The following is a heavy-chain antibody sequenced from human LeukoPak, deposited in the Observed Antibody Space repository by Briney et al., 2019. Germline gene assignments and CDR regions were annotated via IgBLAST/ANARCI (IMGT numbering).Heavy chain of an antibody. V-gene: IGHV4-59*01. CDR2: IYYSGST. J-gene: IGHJ4*02. D-gene: IGHD6-6*01. CDR3: ARDPFWEDGSSSAGFYY. Sequence: SETLSLTCTVSGGSISSYYWSWIRQPPGKGLEWIGYIYYSGSTNYNPSLKSRVTISVDTSKNQFSLKLSSVTAADTAVYYCARDPFWEDGSSSAGFYYWGQGTLVTGSS. CDR1: GGSISSYY.